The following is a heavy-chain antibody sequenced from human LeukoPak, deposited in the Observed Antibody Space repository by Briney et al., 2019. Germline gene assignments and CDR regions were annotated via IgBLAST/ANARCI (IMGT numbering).Heavy chain of an antibody. J-gene: IGHJ5*02. CDR1: GYTFTGYY. CDR3: ARGIDQWESYNWFDP. D-gene: IGHD1-26*01. Sequence: ASVKVSCKASGYTFTGYYMHWVRQAPGQGLEWMGWINPNSGGTNYAQKFQGRVTMTRDTSISTAYKELSRLRSDDTAVYYCARGIDQWESYNWFDPWGQGTLVTVSS. CDR2: INPNSGGT. V-gene: IGHV1-2*02.